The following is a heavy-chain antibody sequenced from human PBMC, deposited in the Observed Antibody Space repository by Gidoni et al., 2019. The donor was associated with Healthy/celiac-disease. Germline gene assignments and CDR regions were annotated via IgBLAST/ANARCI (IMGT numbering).Heavy chain of an antibody. CDR3: ARGGLAVAEYYFDY. CDR1: GFNFSSYW. D-gene: IGHD6-19*01. Sequence: EVQLVESGGGLVQPGGSLRLSCAASGFNFSSYWMSWVRQAPGKGLEWVANIKQDGSEKYYVDSVKGRFTISRDNAKNSLYLQMNSLRAEDTAVYYCARGGLAVAEYYFDYWGQGTLVTVSS. CDR2: IKQDGSEK. V-gene: IGHV3-7*03. J-gene: IGHJ4*02.